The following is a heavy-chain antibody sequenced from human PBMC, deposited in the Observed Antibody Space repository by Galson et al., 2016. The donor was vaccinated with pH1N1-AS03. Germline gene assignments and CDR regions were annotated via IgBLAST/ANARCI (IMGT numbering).Heavy chain of an antibody. D-gene: IGHD2-2*01. CDR3: AKCDVSCQHSTLDY. V-gene: IGHV3-23*01. CDR1: GFIFSGNS. CDR2: ISPTGETT. J-gene: IGHJ4*02. Sequence: SLRLSCAASGFIFSGNSMSWVRQAPGEGLEWVAAISPTGETTPYADSVKGRFIISRDNSKNTLFLEMDSLRAEDTAVYYCAKCDVSCQHSTLDYWGQGTLVTVSS.